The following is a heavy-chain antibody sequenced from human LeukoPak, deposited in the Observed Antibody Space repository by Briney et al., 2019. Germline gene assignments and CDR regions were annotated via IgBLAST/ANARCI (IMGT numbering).Heavy chain of an antibody. CDR3: ARDQPFPSSGYYGLDDY. CDR1: GYTFTSYG. V-gene: IGHV1-18*01. J-gene: IGHJ4*02. D-gene: IGHD3-22*01. Sequence: GASVKVSCRTSGYTFTSYGINWVRQAPGQGLEWMGWIRVYNGNTNYAQKFQGRVTMATDISTNTAYMELSRLRSDDTAVYYCARDQPFPSSGYYGLDDYWGQGTLVTVSS. CDR2: IRVYNGNT.